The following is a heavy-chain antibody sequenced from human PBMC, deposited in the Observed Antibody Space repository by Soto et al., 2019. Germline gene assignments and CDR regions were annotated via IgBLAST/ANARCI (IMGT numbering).Heavy chain of an antibody. CDR2: SIPLFDTP. CDR3: ARGTEYHLDSSGYPQHNFDY. J-gene: IGHJ4*02. Sequence: QVQRVPSGAEVKKPGSSVKVSCKASGDNFSNNVISWVRQAPGRGLEWRGGSIPLFDTPNYAQKFQGRVTITADKSTSTAYMELSSLRSEDTAVYYCARGTEYHLDSSGYPQHNFDYWGQGTLVTVSS. D-gene: IGHD3-22*01. V-gene: IGHV1-69*06. CDR1: GDNFSNNV.